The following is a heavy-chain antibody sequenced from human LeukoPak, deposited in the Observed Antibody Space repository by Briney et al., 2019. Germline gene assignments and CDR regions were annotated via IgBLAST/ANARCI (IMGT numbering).Heavy chain of an antibody. Sequence: AASVKVSCKASGYTFSSYDINWVRQAPGQGLEWMGWMNPNSGNTGYAQTFQGRITITRNTSISTAYMELSSLRSEDTAVYYCARNRRDFGFYWFDPWGQGTLVTVSS. J-gene: IGHJ5*02. CDR2: MNPNSGNT. CDR3: ARNRRDFGFYWFDP. V-gene: IGHV1-8*03. D-gene: IGHD3-3*01. CDR1: GYTFSSYD.